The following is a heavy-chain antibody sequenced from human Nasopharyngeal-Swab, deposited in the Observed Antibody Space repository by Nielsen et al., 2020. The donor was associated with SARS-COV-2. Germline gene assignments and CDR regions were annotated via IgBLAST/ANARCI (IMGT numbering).Heavy chain of an antibody. CDR1: GGTFSSYA. D-gene: IGHD5-12*01. J-gene: IGHJ6*02. Sequence: SVKVSCKASGGTFSSYAISWVRQSPGQGLEWMGGIIPIFGTANYAQKFQGRVTITADESTSTAYMELSSLRSEDTAVYYCARGGGVDEYRYYYYGMDVWGQGTTVTVSS. CDR2: IIPIFGTA. CDR3: ARGGGVDEYRYYYYGMDV. V-gene: IGHV1-69*13.